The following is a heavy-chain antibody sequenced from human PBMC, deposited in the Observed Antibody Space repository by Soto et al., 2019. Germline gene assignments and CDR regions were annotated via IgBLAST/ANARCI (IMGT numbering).Heavy chain of an antibody. J-gene: IGHJ5*02. CDR2: INHSGST. CDR3: AVSNGAAAAYNWFDP. CDR1: GGSFSGYY. V-gene: IGHV4-34*01. Sequence: QVQLQQWGAGLLKPSETLSLTCAVYGGSFSGYYWSWIRQPPGKGLEWIGEINHSGSTNYNPSLKSRVTISVDTSKNLFSLKLSSVTAADTAVYYCAVSNGAAAAYNWFDPWGQGTLVTVSS. D-gene: IGHD6-13*01.